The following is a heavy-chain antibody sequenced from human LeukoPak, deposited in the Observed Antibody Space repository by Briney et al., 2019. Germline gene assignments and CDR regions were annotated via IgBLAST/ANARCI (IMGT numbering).Heavy chain of an antibody. CDR1: GYTFTSYD. Sequence: VASVKVSCKASGYTFTSYDINWVRQATGQGLEWMGWMNPNSGNTGYAQKFQGRVTMTRNTSISTAYMELSSLRSEDTAVYYCARGGNDFWSDYNWFDPWGQGTLVTVSS. CDR2: MNPNSGNT. J-gene: IGHJ5*02. V-gene: IGHV1-8*01. CDR3: ARGGNDFWSDYNWFDP. D-gene: IGHD3-3*01.